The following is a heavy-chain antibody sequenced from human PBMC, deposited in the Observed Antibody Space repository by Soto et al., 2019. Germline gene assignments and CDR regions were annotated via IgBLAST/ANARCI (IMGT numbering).Heavy chain of an antibody. J-gene: IGHJ3*01. V-gene: IGHV3-23*01. Sequence: EVQLLESGGGLVQPGGSLRLSCAASGFTFSSYALTWVRQAPGKGLEWVSGITGSGGSTFYADSVKGRFTISRDNSKNTRYLQMNSLRAEDTAVDYCAKKVYYDFWSGFAFDFWGQGTMVTVSS. D-gene: IGHD3-3*01. CDR2: ITGSGGST. CDR1: GFTFSSYA. CDR3: AKKVYYDFWSGFAFDF.